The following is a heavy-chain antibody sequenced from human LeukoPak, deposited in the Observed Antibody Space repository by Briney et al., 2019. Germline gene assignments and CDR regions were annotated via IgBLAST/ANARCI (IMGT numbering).Heavy chain of an antibody. V-gene: IGHV3-30*18. Sequence: GGSLRLSCAASGFTFSNYGMHWVRQAPGKGLEWVAVISYDGSNKYYADSVKGRFTISRDNSKNTLYLQMNSLRAEDTAVYYCAKDLGAAAGDDCWGQGTLVTVSS. D-gene: IGHD6-13*01. J-gene: IGHJ4*02. CDR3: AKDLGAAAGDDC. CDR1: GFTFSNYG. CDR2: ISYDGSNK.